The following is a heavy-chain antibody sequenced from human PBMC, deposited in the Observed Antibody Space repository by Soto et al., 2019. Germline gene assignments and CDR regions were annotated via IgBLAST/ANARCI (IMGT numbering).Heavy chain of an antibody. CDR1: GGSVSSGSYY. CDR2: IYYSGST. J-gene: IGHJ5*02. CDR3: ARDISLYYYDSSGFDP. V-gene: IGHV4-61*01. D-gene: IGHD3-22*01. Sequence: PSETLSLTCTVSGGSVSSGSYYWSWIRQPPGKGLEWIGYIYYSGSTNYNPSLKSRVTISVDTSKNQFSLKLSSVTAADTAVYYCARDISLYYYDSSGFDPWGQGTLVTVSA.